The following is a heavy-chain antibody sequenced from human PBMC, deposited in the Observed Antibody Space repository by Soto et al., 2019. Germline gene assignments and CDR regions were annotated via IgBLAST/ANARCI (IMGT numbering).Heavy chain of an antibody. Sequence: GCLKLSCAASGFTFSEYPMHWVRKAPGKGLQYVSTISSDGDITYYADSVKGRFTISRDNSKNTLYLQMNSLRPEDTAVYYCVKVSTFYDILTGYYSTNFFDPWGQGTLVTVSS. D-gene: IGHD3-9*01. CDR2: ISSDGDIT. CDR3: VKVSTFYDILTGYYSTNFFDP. CDR1: GFTFSEYP. V-gene: IGHV3-64D*06. J-gene: IGHJ5*02.